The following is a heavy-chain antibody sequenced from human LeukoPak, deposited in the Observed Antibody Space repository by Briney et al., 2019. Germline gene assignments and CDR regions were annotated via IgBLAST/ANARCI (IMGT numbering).Heavy chain of an antibody. V-gene: IGHV6-1*01. CDR3: ARDDDGWFWAFEL. D-gene: IGHD3-10*01. CDR1: GDSVSNNIAT. Sequence: SQTLSLTCAISGDSVSNNIATWNWIRQSPSRGLEWLGRTYYRSKWDSDYALSVKCRITIKADTSKNQFSLHLSSVTPEDTAVYYCARDDDGWFWAFELWGQGTPVIVSS. J-gene: IGHJ4*02. CDR2: TYYRSKWDS.